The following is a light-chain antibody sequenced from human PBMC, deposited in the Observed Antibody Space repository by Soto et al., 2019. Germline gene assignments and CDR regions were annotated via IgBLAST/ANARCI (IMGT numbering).Light chain of an antibody. V-gene: IGKV3-20*01. J-gene: IGKJ4*01. CDR2: GAS. CDR3: QQYGSSPLT. CDR1: QSVSNNN. Sequence: EIVLTQSPGTLSLSPGERATLSCRASQSVSNNNLAWYQQRPGQAPRLLIYGASSRAPGIPARFSGSGSGTDFTLTIRRLEPEDFAVFYCQQYGSSPLTFGGGTKVDIK.